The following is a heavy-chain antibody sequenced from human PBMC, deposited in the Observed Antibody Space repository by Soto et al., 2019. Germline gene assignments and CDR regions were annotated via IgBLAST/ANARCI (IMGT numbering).Heavy chain of an antibody. Sequence: KSSETLSLTCTVSGGSISSYYWSWIRQPPGKXLEWIGYIYYSGSTNYNPSLKSRVTISVDTSKNQFSLKLSSVTAADTAVYYCARDLTYYDFWSGYYTGNWFDPWGQGTLVTVSS. CDR1: GGSISSYY. D-gene: IGHD3-3*01. J-gene: IGHJ5*02. CDR3: ARDLTYYDFWSGYYTGNWFDP. V-gene: IGHV4-59*01. CDR2: IYYSGST.